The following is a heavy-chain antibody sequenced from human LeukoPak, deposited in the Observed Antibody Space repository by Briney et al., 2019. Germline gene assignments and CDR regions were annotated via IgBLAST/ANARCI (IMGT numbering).Heavy chain of an antibody. D-gene: IGHD3-10*01. CDR2: INPNSGGT. J-gene: IGHJ4*02. CDR3: ARLLLWFGESTDY. CDR1: GYTFTGYY. V-gene: IGHV1-2*02. Sequence: ASVKVSCKASGYTFTGYYMHWVRQAPGQGLELMGWINPNSGGTNYAQKFQGRVTMTRDTSISTAYMELSRLRSDHTAVYYCARLLLWFGESTDYWGQGTLVTVSS.